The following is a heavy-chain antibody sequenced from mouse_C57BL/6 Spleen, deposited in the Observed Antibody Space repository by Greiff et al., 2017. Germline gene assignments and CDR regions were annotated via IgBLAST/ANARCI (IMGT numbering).Heavy chain of an antibody. J-gene: IGHJ4*01. V-gene: IGHV2-9-1*01. Sequence: QVQLKESGPGLVAPSQSLSITCTVSGFSLTSYAISWVRQPPGKGLAWLGVIWTGGGSNYNSALKSRLSISKDNSKSQVFLRMNSLQTDDTARYYCAREAYYSYYVGGAMDCWGQGTSVTVSS. CDR2: IWTGGGS. CDR1: GFSLTSYA. CDR3: AREAYYSYYVGGAMDC. D-gene: IGHD2-12*01.